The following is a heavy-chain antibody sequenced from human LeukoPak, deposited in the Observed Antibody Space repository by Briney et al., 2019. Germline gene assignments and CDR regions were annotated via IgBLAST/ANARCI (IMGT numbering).Heavy chain of an antibody. D-gene: IGHD6-19*01. V-gene: IGHV3-7*03. CDR3: ARDRGDGWSPFDI. CDR2: IKQDGNEK. J-gene: IGHJ3*02. Sequence: GGPLRFSCASSGVTSSSYWMSWVRQAPGKGLEWVANIKQDGNEKYYVGSVTGRFTISRDKAKNSLYLQMNSLRAEDTAVYYCARDRGDGWSPFDIWGQGTMITVSS. CDR1: GVTSSSYW.